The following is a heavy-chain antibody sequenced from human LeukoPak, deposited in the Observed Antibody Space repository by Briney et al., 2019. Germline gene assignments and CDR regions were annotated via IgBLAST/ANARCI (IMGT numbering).Heavy chain of an antibody. Sequence: PGGSLRLSCVASRFTFSNYWMTWVRQAPGKGLEWVSYISSSGSTIYYADSVKGRFTISRDNAKNSLYLQMNSLRAEDTAVYYCARRRYCSGGSCYRGAFDIWGQGTMVTVPS. CDR1: RFTFSNYW. D-gene: IGHD2-15*01. CDR2: ISSSGSTI. J-gene: IGHJ3*02. CDR3: ARRRYCSGGSCYRGAFDI. V-gene: IGHV3-11*01.